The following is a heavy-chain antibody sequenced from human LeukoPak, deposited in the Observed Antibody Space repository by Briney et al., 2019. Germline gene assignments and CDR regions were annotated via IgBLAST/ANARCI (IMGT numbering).Heavy chain of an antibody. CDR3: GRGGGGSYLEYSFDY. V-gene: IGHV4-59*11. CDR2: INYSGNT. Sequence: SETLSLTCFVSGGSITRRYWSWIRQPPGKGLEGMGYINYSGNTNYNPSLKSRVTISVDTSKNQFSLKLSSVTAADTAVCYCGRGGGGSYLEYSFDYWGQGTLVTVSS. J-gene: IGHJ4*02. D-gene: IGHD3-10*01. CDR1: GGSITRRY.